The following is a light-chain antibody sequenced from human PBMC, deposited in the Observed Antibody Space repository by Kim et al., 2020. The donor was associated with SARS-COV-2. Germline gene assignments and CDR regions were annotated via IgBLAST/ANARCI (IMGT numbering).Light chain of an antibody. J-gene: IGLJ3*02. CDR2: GNS. CDR3: QSYDSSLSGYV. CDR1: SSNIGADYD. Sequence: QSVLTQPPSVSGAPGQRVTISCTGSSSNIGADYDVHWYQHLPGTAPKLLIYGNSNRPSGVPDRFSGSKSGTSASLAITGLQAEDEADYYCQSYDSSLSGYVFGGGTKLTVL. V-gene: IGLV1-40*01.